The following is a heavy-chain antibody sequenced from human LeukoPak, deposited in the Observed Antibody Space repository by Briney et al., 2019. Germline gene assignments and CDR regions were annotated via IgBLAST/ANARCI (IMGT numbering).Heavy chain of an antibody. J-gene: IGHJ4*02. D-gene: IGHD3-22*01. CDR1: GGTFSSYA. CDR3: ARGKKGYDNSDYYLDY. Sequence: GASVKVSCKASGGTFSSYAISWVRQAPGQGLEWMGGIIPIFGIANYAQKFQGRVTITADESTSTAYMELSSLRSEDTAVYYCARGKKGYDNSDYYLDYWGQGTLVTVSS. CDR2: IIPIFGIA. V-gene: IGHV1-69*13.